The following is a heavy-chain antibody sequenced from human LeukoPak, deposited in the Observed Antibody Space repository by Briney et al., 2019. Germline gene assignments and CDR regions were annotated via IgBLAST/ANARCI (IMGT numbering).Heavy chain of an antibody. D-gene: IGHD2-2*01. V-gene: IGHV1-18*04. CDR1: GYTLTSYG. CDR3: ARAPGYCSRTSCSPTHNWFDP. Sequence: ASVKVSRKASGYTLTSYGISWVRQAPGQGLEYMGWISAYNGNTNYAQKLQGRVTMTTDTSTSTAYMELRSLRSDDTAVYYCARAPGYCSRTSCSPTHNWFDPCGQGTLVTVSS. CDR2: ISAYNGNT. J-gene: IGHJ5*02.